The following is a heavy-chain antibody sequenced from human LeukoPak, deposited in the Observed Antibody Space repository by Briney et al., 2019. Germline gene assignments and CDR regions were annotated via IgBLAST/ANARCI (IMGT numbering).Heavy chain of an antibody. J-gene: IGHJ4*02. CDR3: ATYYYGSGSYYGPFDY. Sequence: SVKVSCKASGGTFSSYAISWVRQAPGQGLEWMGRIIPILGIANYAQKFQGRVTITADKSTSTAYMELGSLRSEDTAVYYCATYYYGSGSYYGPFDYWGQGTLVTVSS. D-gene: IGHD3-10*01. V-gene: IGHV1-69*04. CDR2: IIPILGIA. CDR1: GGTFSSYA.